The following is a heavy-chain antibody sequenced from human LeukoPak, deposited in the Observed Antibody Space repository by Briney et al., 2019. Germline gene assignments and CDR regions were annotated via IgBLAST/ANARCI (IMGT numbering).Heavy chain of an antibody. J-gene: IGHJ4*02. CDR2: INHIGST. V-gene: IGHV4-34*01. D-gene: IGHD3-22*01. Sequence: SETLSLTSAVYGGSFSGYYWSWIRQPPGKGLEWIGEINHIGSTTYNPSLKSRVTISVDTSQHQFSLKLSSVTAADTAVYYCARAQPSLWYYDSSAWPYYFDYWGQGTLVTVYS. CDR1: GGSFSGYY. CDR3: ARAQPSLWYYDSSAWPYYFDY.